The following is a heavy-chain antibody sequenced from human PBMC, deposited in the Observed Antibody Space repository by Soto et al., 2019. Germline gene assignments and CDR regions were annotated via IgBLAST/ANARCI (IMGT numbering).Heavy chain of an antibody. CDR2: ISAYNGNT. CDR1: GYTFTSYG. V-gene: IGHV1-18*01. Sequence: ASVKVSCKASGYTFTSYGMSWVRRAPGQGLEWMGWISAYNGNTNYAQKLQGRVTMTTDTSTSTAYMELRSLRSDDTAVYYCARDFYYYDSSGYPGDWGQGTLVTVSS. CDR3: ARDFYYYDSSGYPGD. D-gene: IGHD3-22*01. J-gene: IGHJ4*02.